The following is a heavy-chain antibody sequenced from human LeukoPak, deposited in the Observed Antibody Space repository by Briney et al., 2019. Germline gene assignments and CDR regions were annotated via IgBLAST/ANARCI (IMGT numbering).Heavy chain of an antibody. CDR2: IDPNGTT. CDR3: ARGRSYEYGDYDY. J-gene: IGHJ4*02. Sequence: SETLSLTCAVYGGAFSGYSWSWIRQPPGKGLEWIGEIDPNGTTNYNPSLKSRVTLSEDTSKNQFSLNLNSVTAADTAIYYCARGRSYEYGDYDYWGRGMLVTVSS. V-gene: IGHV4-34*01. D-gene: IGHD4-17*01. CDR1: GGAFSGYS.